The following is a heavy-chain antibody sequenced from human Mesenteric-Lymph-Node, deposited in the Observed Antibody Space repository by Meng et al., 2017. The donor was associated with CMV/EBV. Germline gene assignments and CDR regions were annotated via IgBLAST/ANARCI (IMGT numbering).Heavy chain of an antibody. V-gene: IGHV3-48*04. CDR3: APDYYDSSGYYYAAEQLDY. Sequence: GGSLRLSCAASGFTFSSYSMNWVRQAPGKGLEWVSYISSSSSTIYYADSVKGRFTISRDNAKNSLYLQMNSLRAEDTAVYYCAPDYYDSSGYYYAAEQLDYWGQGTLVTVSS. J-gene: IGHJ4*02. D-gene: IGHD3-22*01. CDR1: GFTFSSYS. CDR2: ISSSSSTI.